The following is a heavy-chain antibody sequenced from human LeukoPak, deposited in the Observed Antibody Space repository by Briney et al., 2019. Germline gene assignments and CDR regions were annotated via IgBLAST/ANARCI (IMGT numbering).Heavy chain of an antibody. CDR1: GFTFTNAW. J-gene: IGHJ4*02. D-gene: IGHD3-22*01. V-gene: IGHV3-30*18. CDR3: AKDSRFYYDSPGYFDY. CDR2: ISYDGSNK. Sequence: GGSLRLSCAASGFTFTNAWMSWVRQAPGKGLEWVAVISYDGSNKYYADSVKGRFTISRDNSKNTLYLQMNSLRAEDTAVYYCAKDSRFYYDSPGYFDYWGQGTLVTVSS.